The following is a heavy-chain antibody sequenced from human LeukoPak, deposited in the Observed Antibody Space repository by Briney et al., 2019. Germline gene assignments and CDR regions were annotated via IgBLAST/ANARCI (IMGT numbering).Heavy chain of an antibody. CDR1: GFTISNYV. D-gene: IGHD4-17*01. CDR3: AKEIRDYLFDY. V-gene: IGHV3-23*01. CDR2: ISMSGGST. J-gene: IGHJ4*02. Sequence: GGSLRLSCAVSGFTISNYVMSWVRQAPGKGLEWVSGISMSGGSTYYADSVKGRFTISRDNSKNTLYLQMNSLRAEDTAVYYCAKEIRDYLFDYWGQGTLVTVSS.